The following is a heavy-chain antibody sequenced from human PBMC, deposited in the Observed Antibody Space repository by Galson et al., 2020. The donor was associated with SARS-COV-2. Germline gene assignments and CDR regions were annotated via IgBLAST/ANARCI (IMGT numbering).Heavy chain of an antibody. D-gene: IGHD3-9*01. J-gene: IGHJ4*02. V-gene: IGHV2-5*02. CDR3: AHSSYYDICTGFSVDGY. Sequence: KMSGPTLVKPTQPLTLTCTFSGFSLSTSGVGVGWIRQPPGKALEWLALIYWDDDKRYSPSLKSRLTITKDTSKNQVVLTMTNMDPVDTSTYYCAHSSYYDICTGFSVDGYWCQGTLFTVSS. CDR1: GFSLSTSGVG. CDR2: IYWDDDK.